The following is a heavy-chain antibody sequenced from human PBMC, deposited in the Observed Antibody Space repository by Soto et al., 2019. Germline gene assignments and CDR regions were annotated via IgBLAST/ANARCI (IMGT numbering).Heavy chain of an antibody. D-gene: IGHD3-10*01. CDR1: EFTLSSYW. J-gene: IGHJ4*02. V-gene: IGHV3-74*01. CDR2: ITGDGSGA. Sequence: EVQLVESGGGSVQPGESLRLSCAASEFTLSSYWMHWVRQAPGKGLVWVSRITGDGSGANYADSVKGRFTISRDNAKNTLYLQMNSLRAEDTAVYYCARDRVHGSGSLEYWGQGILVNVSS. CDR3: ARDRVHGSGSLEY.